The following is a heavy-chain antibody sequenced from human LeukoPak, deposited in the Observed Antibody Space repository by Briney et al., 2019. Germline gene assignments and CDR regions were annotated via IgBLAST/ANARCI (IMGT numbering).Heavy chain of an antibody. D-gene: IGHD3-22*01. V-gene: IGHV4-59*01. CDR1: GGSISSYH. J-gene: IGHJ3*02. CDR3: ARARNYYDSSGFYYEGGAFDI. Sequence: SETLSLTCAVSGGSISSYHWSWIRQPPGKGLESIGYIYSSGSTHYNPSLKSRVTISVDTSKNQFSLKLSSVTAADTAVYYCARARNYYDSSGFYYEGGAFDIWGQGTMVTVSS. CDR2: IYSSGST.